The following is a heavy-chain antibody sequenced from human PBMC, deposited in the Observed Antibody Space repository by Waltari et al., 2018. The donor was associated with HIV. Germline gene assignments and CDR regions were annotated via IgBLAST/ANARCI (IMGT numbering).Heavy chain of an antibody. CDR2: IVVGSGNT. D-gene: IGHD3-22*01. Sequence: QMQLVQSGPEVKKPGTSVKVSCKASGFTFTSSAVQWVRQARGQRLEWIGWIVVGSGNTNYAQKFQERVTITRDMSTSTAYMELSSLRSEDTAVYYCAAPQRYYYDSSGYDYWGQGTLVTVSS. V-gene: IGHV1-58*01. CDR1: GFTFTSSA. J-gene: IGHJ4*02. CDR3: AAPQRYYYDSSGYDY.